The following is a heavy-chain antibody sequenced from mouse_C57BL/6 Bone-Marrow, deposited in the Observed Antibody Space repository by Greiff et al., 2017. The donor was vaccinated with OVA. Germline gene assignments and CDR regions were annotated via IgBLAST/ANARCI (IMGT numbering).Heavy chain of an antibody. CDR3: ARHEGGRDYYWYFDV. V-gene: IGHV1-62-2*01. CDR1: GYTFTEYT. D-gene: IGHD2-4*01. J-gene: IGHJ1*03. Sequence: VHLVESGAELVKPGASVKLSCKASGYTFTEYTIHWVKQRSGQGLEWIGWFYPGSGSIKYNEKFKDKATLTADKSSSTVYMELSRLTSEDSAVYFCARHEGGRDYYWYFDVWGTGTTVTVSS. CDR2: FYPGSGSI.